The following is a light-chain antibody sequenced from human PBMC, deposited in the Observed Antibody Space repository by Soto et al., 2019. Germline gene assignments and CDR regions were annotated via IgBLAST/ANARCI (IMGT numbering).Light chain of an antibody. Sequence: EVVMTQSPATLSVSPGERATLSCRASQTVFSNLAWYQQKPDQAPRLLIYGASTWATGVPARFSGSGSAAEFTLTISSLQSEDFAVYYWQQYNNWPRTFGQGTKVEI. CDR3: QQYNNWPRT. CDR1: QTVFSN. J-gene: IGKJ1*01. V-gene: IGKV3-15*01. CDR2: GAS.